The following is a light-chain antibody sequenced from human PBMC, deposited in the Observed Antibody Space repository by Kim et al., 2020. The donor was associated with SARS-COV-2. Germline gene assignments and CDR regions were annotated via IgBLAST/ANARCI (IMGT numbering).Light chain of an antibody. J-gene: IGLJ2*01. Sequence: SVSPGKTAIITCSGDKLGDKYACWYQQKPGQSPVLVIYQDSKRPSGIPERFSGSNSGNTATLTISGTQAMDEADYYCQAWDSSTVVFGGGTQLTVL. V-gene: IGLV3-1*01. CDR3: QAWDSSTVV. CDR2: QDS. CDR1: KLGDKY.